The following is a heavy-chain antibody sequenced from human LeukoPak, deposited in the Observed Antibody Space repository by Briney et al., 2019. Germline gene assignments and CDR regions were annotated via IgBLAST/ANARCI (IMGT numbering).Heavy chain of an antibody. D-gene: IGHD3-22*01. CDR3: AKGPTSGNYYDSSGYYPHFDY. CDR2: ISGSGGST. J-gene: IGHJ4*02. Sequence: PGGSLRLSCAASGFTFSSYAMTWVRQAPGKGLEWVSAISGSGGSTYYADSVKGRFTISRDNSKNTLYLQMNSLRAEDTAVYYCAKGPTSGNYYDSSGYYPHFDYWGQGTLVTVSS. CDR1: GFTFSSYA. V-gene: IGHV3-23*01.